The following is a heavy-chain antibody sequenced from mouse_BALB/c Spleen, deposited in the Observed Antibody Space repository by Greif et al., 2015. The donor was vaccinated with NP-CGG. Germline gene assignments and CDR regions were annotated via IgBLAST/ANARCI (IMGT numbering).Heavy chain of an antibody. CDR1: GFSLTSYG. Sequence: QVQLKESGPGLVAPSQSLSITCTISGFSLTSYGVHWVRQPPGKGLEWLVVIWSDGSTTYNSALKSRLSISKDNFKSQVFLKMNSLQTDDTAMYYCVRHTRGYEDYAMDYWGQGTSVAVSS. V-gene: IGHV2-6-1*01. CDR2: IWSDGST. D-gene: IGHD2-2*01. J-gene: IGHJ4*01. CDR3: VRHTRGYEDYAMDY.